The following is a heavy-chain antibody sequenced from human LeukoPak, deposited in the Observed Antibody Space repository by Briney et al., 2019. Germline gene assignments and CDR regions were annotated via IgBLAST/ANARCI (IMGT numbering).Heavy chain of an antibody. V-gene: IGHV4-59*08. CDR3: ARQDSGTYLNPLDI. Sequence: PSETLSLTCIVPGGSISSYYWSWIRQPPGKGLEWIGYIYYTGSTNYNPSLKSRVTISVDTSKNQLSLKLRSVTAADTAVYYCARQDSGTYLNPLDIWGQGTVVTVSS. J-gene: IGHJ3*02. CDR1: GGSISSYY. CDR2: IYYTGST. D-gene: IGHD1-26*01.